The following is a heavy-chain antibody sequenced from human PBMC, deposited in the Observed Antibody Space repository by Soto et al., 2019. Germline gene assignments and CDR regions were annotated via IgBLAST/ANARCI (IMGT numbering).Heavy chain of an antibody. CDR2: VSYSGTT. Sequence: SETLSLTCTVSGGSFSTYYWSWIRQPPGKGLEWIGYVSYSGTTNYSPSLKSRVTISLDTSKNEFSLKLRSATAADTAVYCCARDRGSLTTGDGTFDIWGPGTMVTVSS. V-gene: IGHV4-59*01. CDR1: GGSFSTYY. J-gene: IGHJ3*02. CDR3: ARDRGSLTTGDGTFDI. D-gene: IGHD4-17*01.